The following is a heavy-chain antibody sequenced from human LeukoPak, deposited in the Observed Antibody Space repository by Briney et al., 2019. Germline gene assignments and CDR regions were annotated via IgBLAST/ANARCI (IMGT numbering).Heavy chain of an antibody. D-gene: IGHD5-24*01. Sequence: SETLSLTCTVSGCSISSYYWSWIRQPPGKGLEWIGYIYYSGSTNYNPSLKSRVTISVDTSKNQFSLKLTSVTAADKAVYYCARRRHGVNYGRFYYSYMDVWAKGTTVTISS. CDR3: ARRRHGVNYGRFYYSYMDV. CDR1: GCSISSYY. V-gene: IGHV4-59*12. J-gene: IGHJ6*03. CDR2: IYYSGST.